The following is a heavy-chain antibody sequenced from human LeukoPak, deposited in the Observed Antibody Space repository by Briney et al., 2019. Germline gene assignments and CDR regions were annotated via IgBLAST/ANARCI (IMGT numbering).Heavy chain of an antibody. CDR3: ARRVGFYGSGSLNYFDP. D-gene: IGHD3-10*01. V-gene: IGHV4-39*02. J-gene: IGHJ5*01. CDR1: GGSIDSSSYY. CDR2: IFRTGST. Sequence: SETLSLTCAVSGGSIDSSSYYWGWIRQPPGKGLEWIGSIFRTGSTYYSASLKSRVSISVDTSRNHIALKLTSVTAADTAVYFCARRVGFYGSGSLNYFDPWGQGILVSVS.